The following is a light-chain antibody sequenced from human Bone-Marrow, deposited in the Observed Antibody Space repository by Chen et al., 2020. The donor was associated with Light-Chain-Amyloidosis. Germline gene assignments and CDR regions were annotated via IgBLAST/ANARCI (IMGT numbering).Light chain of an antibody. CDR1: NIGSTS. CDR3: QVWDRSSDRPV. J-gene: IGLJ3*02. CDR2: DDS. V-gene: IGLV3-21*02. Sequence: SYVLTQPSSVSVAPGQTATIACGGNNIGSTSVHWYQQTPGQAPLLVVYDDSDRPSGIPERVAGSNSGSTATLTISRVEAGDEAGYYCQVWDRSSDRPVFGGGTKLTVL.